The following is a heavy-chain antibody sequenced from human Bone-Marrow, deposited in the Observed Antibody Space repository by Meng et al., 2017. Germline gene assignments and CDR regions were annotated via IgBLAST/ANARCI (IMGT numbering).Heavy chain of an antibody. CDR1: GGTFSSYA. V-gene: IGHV1-69*13. J-gene: IGHJ5*02. D-gene: IGHD1-14*01. CDR3: AGGGITMSAAVEPFDP. Sequence: SVKVSCKASGGTFSSYAISWVRQAPGQGLEWMGGIIPIFGTANYAQKFQGRVTITADESTSTAYMELSSLRAEDTAVYYCAGGGITMSAAVEPFDPWGQRTLVTVSS. CDR2: IIPIFGTA.